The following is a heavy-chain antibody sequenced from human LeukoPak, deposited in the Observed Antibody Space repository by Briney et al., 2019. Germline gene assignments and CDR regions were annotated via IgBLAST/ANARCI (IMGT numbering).Heavy chain of an antibody. D-gene: IGHD6-19*01. J-gene: IGHJ4*02. CDR3: AKDPLKASSGRYYFDY. CDR1: GFTFSDYS. Sequence: GGSLRLSCAASGFTFSDYSMHWIRQAPDKGLDWMAFIRYDESNIYYADSVKGRFTISRDNSKNTLYLQMNSLRAEDTAVYYCAKDPLKASSGRYYFDYWGQGTLVTVSS. CDR2: IRYDESNI. V-gene: IGHV3-30*02.